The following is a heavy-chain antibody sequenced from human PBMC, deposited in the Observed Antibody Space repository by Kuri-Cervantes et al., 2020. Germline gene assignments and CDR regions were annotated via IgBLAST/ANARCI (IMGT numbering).Heavy chain of an antibody. V-gene: IGHV1-2*02. Sequence: ASVKVSCKASGYTFTGYYMHWVRQAPGQGLEWMGWINPNSGGTNYAQKFQGRVTMTRDTSISTAYMELSRLRAEDTAVYYCAKSLGVAPDAVDYWGQGILVTVSS. D-gene: IGHD3-16*01. CDR2: INPNSGGT. J-gene: IGHJ4*02. CDR1: GYTFTGYY. CDR3: AKSLGVAPDAVDY.